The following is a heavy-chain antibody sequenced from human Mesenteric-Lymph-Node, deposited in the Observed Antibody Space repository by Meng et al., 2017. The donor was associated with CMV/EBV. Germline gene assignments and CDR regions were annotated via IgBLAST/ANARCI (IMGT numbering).Heavy chain of an antibody. CDR2: ITWNGGRT. CDR1: GFTFDDYA. CDR3: TKDLHYPGTSPVGKTFDA. J-gene: IGHJ4*02. V-gene: IGHV3-9*01. Sequence: GGSLRLSCVASGFTFDDYAMHWVRQSPGKGLEWVSGITWNGGRTDYADSVKGRFTISRDNAKNSLYLQMSSLRVEDTAFYYCTKDLHYPGTSPVGKTFDAWGQGTLVTVSS. D-gene: IGHD2-2*01.